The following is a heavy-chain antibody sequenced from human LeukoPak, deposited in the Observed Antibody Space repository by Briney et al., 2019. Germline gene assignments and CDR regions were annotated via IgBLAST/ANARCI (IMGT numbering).Heavy chain of an antibody. D-gene: IGHD1-14*01. CDR3: ARDPVPEGPFDY. CDR2: ISSSSTI. V-gene: IGHV3-48*01. CDR1: GFTFSSDS. Sequence: GGSLRLSCAASGFTFSSDSMNWVRQAPGKGLEWVSYISSSSTIYYADSVKGRFTISRDNAKNSLYLQMNSLRAEDTAVYYCARDPVPEGPFDYWGQGTLVTVSS. J-gene: IGHJ4*02.